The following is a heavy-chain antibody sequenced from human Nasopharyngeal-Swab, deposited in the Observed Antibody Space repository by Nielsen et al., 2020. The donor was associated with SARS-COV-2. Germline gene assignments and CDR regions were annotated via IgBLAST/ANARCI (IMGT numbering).Heavy chain of an antibody. Sequence: SETLSRTCSVSGVSISSGSYYWSWIRQPAGKGLEWIGHMYTSGRTNYNPSLKSRVAISIDTSKNQFSLRLSSVTAADTAVYYCAREDRWTLTSFYYALDVWGQGTTVTVPS. CDR1: GVSISSGSYY. J-gene: IGHJ6*02. V-gene: IGHV4-61*09. CDR3: AREDRWTLTSFYYALDV. CDR2: MYTSGRT. D-gene: IGHD3-9*01.